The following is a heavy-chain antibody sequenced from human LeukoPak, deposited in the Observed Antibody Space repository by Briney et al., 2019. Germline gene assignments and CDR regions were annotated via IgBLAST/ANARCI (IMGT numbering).Heavy chain of an antibody. CDR1: GYTFTNYG. CDR3: ARGTSGWYSVFDF. CDR2: INPSVDST. Sequence: ASVKVSCKASGYTFTNYGLSWVRQAPGQGLEWMGKINPSVDSTSYAQKFQGRVTMTRDTSTSTVYMDLSSLTSEDTAVYYCARGTSGWYSVFDFWGQGTLVTVSS. D-gene: IGHD6-19*01. V-gene: IGHV1-46*01. J-gene: IGHJ4*02.